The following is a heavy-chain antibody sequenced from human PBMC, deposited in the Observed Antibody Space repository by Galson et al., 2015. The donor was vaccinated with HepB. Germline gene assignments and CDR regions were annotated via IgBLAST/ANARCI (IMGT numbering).Heavy chain of an antibody. D-gene: IGHD3-3*02. CDR2: IKPDGSEK. CDR1: GFTFTDYW. CDR3: ASAFL. Sequence: SLRLSCAASGFTFTDYWMSWVRQAPGKGLEWVANIKPDGSEKYYVDSVKGRFTISRDNAKNSIYLQMNSLRSDDTAAYYCASAFLGGQGTLVTVSS. V-gene: IGHV3-7*03. J-gene: IGHJ4*02.